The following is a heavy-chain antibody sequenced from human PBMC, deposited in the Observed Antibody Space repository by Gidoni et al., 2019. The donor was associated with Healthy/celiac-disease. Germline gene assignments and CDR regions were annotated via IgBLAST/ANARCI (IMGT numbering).Heavy chain of an antibody. J-gene: IGHJ6*02. D-gene: IGHD6-13*01. CDR2: ISAYNGNT. CDR3: ARRHSSSLYYYYYGMDV. CDR1: GYNFTSYG. V-gene: IGHV1-18*01. Sequence: QVQLVQSGAEVKKPGASVKVSCKASGYNFTSYGISWVRQAPGQGLEWMGWISAYNGNTNYAQKLQGRVTMTTDTSTSTAYMELRSLRSDDTAVYYCARRHSSSLYYYYYGMDVWGQGTTVTVSS.